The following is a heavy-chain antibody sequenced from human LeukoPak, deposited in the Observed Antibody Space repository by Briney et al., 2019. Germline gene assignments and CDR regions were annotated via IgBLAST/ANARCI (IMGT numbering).Heavy chain of an antibody. CDR2: ISSDGSDA. J-gene: IGHJ4*02. V-gene: IGHV3-74*01. CDR1: GFIFSRYW. Sequence: GGSLRLSCAASGFIFSRYWMYWVRQVPGKGLVWVSRISSDGSDASYADSVEGRFAISRDSARNTLYLQMNSLRAEDTAVYYCARDISGYDSFDYWGQGTLVTVSS. CDR3: ARDISGYDSFDY. D-gene: IGHD5-12*01.